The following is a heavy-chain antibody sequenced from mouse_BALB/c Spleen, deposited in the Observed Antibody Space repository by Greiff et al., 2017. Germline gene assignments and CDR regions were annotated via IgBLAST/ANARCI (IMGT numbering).Heavy chain of an antibody. J-gene: IGHJ3*01. CDR1: GFTFSSYG. V-gene: IGHV5-6*01. Sequence: EVNVVESGGDLVKPGGSLKLSCAASGFTFSSYGMSWVRQTPDKRLEWVATISSGGSYTYYPDSVKGRFTISRDNAKNTLYLQMSSLKSEDTAMYYCARHGDYYGNYLWFAYWGQGTLVTVSA. CDR3: ARHGDYYGNYLWFAY. CDR2: ISSGGSYT. D-gene: IGHD2-1*01.